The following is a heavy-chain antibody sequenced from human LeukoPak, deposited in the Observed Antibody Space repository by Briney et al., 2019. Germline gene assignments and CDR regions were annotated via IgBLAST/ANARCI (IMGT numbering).Heavy chain of an antibody. CDR1: GFTFDDYA. Sequence: QPGGSLRLSCAASGFTFDDYAMHWVRQAPGKGLEWVSGISWNSGSIGYADSVKGRFTISRDNAKNSLYLQMNSLRAEDTALYYCAKAPMVRGVIHFDYWGQGTLVTVSS. J-gene: IGHJ4*02. D-gene: IGHD3-10*01. CDR2: ISWNSGSI. CDR3: AKAPMVRGVIHFDY. V-gene: IGHV3-9*01.